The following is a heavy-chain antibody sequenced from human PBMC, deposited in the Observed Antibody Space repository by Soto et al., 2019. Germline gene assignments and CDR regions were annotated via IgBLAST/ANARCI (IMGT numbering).Heavy chain of an antibody. CDR3: AKDTGNALDY. V-gene: IGHV3-30*18. D-gene: IGHD4-4*01. CDR2: ISYDGSNK. Sequence: GGSLRLSCAASGFTFSSYGMHWVRQTPGKGLEWVAVISYDGSNKYYADSVKGRFTISRDNSKNTLYLQINSLRAEDTAVYYCAKDTGNALDYWGQG. J-gene: IGHJ4*02. CDR1: GFTFSSYG.